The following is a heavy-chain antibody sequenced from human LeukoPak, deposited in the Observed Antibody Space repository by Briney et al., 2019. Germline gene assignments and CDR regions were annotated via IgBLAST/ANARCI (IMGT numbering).Heavy chain of an antibody. V-gene: IGHV1-46*01. D-gene: IGHD6-19*01. CDR2: INPSGGST. J-gene: IGHJ6*03. CDR3: ARDLVIAVAGYYYYYYMDV. CDR1: GYTFTSYY. Sequence: ASVKVSCKASGYTFTSYYMHWVRQAPGQGLEWMGLINPSGGSTSYAQKFQGRVTMTRDMSTSTVYMELSSLRSEDTAVYYCARDLVIAVAGYYYYYYMDVWGKGTTVTVSS.